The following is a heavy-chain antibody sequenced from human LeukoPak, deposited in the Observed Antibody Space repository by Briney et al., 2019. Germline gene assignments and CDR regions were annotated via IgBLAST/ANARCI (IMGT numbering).Heavy chain of an antibody. D-gene: IGHD6-13*01. Sequence: PGGSLRLSCAASGFTFNNFAMSWVRQAPGKGLEWVSGISGSGGNTHYADSVTGRFTISRDNSKNMLYLQMNSLRAEDTAVYYCAKGLRGSSYDYWGQGTLVTVSS. CDR2: ISGSGGNT. CDR1: GFTFNNFA. J-gene: IGHJ4*02. CDR3: AKGLRGSSYDY. V-gene: IGHV3-23*01.